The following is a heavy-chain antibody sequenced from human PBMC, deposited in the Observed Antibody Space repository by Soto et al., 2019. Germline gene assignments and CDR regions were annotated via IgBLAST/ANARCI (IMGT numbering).Heavy chain of an antibody. J-gene: IGHJ6*02. Sequence: SETLSLTCAVYGGSFSGYYWSWIRQPPGKGLEWIGEINHSGSTNYNPSLKSRVTISVDTSKNQFSLKLSSVTAADTAVYYCASGEKQLVLEEYYGMDVWGQGTTVTVSS. CDR1: GGSFSGYY. CDR2: INHSGST. D-gene: IGHD6-6*01. CDR3: ASGEKQLVLEEYYGMDV. V-gene: IGHV4-34*01.